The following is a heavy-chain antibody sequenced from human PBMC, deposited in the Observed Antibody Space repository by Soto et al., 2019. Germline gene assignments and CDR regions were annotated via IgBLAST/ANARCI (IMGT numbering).Heavy chain of an antibody. CDR2: ISGDGSST. D-gene: IGHD1-7*01. V-gene: IGHV3-74*01. J-gene: IGHJ2*01. Sequence: GCSLILSCAASEFTFMSYWMHWVLQSPGKGLVWVSRISGDGSSTTYADSVRGRFTISSDNAKNTVYLQMDSLRAEDTAVYYCGSSRNGTYGSLDLWGRGTMVTVSS. CDR1: EFTFMSYW. CDR3: GSSRNGTYGSLDL.